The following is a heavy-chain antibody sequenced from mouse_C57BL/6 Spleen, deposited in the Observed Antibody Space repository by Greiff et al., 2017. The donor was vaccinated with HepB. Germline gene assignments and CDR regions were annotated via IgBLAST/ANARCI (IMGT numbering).Heavy chain of an antibody. CDR1: GYTFTSYW. Sequence: QVQLQQPGAELVRPGSSVKLSCKASGYTFTSYWMDWVKQRPGQGLEWIGNIYPSDSETHYNQKFKDKATLTVDKSSSTAYMQLSSLTSEDSAVYYCASGSSPWFAYWGQGTLVTVSA. V-gene: IGHV1-61*01. CDR2: IYPSDSET. J-gene: IGHJ3*01. D-gene: IGHD1-1*01. CDR3: ASGSSPWFAY.